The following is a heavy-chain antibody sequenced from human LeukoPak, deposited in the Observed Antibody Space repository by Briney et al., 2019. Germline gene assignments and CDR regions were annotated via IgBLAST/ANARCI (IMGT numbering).Heavy chain of an antibody. CDR2: IKEDGSEK. V-gene: IGHV3-7*01. D-gene: IGHD2-15*01. CDR1: GFTFSSDW. Sequence: PGGSLRLSCAASGFTFSSDWMSWVRQAPGKGLEWVANIKEDGSEKYYVDSVKGRFTISRDNAKNSLDLQMNSLRVEDTAVYYCARGASGIWAYDIWGQGTMVTVSS. CDR3: ARGASGIWAYDI. J-gene: IGHJ3*02.